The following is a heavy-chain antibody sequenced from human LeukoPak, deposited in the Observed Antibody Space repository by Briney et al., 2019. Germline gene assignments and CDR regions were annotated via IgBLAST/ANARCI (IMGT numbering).Heavy chain of an antibody. Sequence: GGSLRLSCAASGLAFNTYSMNWVRQAPGKGLEWVSFIFSSSTYIYYTDSVKGRFTISRDNARNSLYLQMDNLRAEDTRVYYCARDFYDGFALDYWGQGTLVTVSS. J-gene: IGHJ4*02. D-gene: IGHD2/OR15-2a*01. CDR2: IFSSSTYI. CDR3: ARDFYDGFALDY. V-gene: IGHV3-21*03. CDR1: GLAFNTYS.